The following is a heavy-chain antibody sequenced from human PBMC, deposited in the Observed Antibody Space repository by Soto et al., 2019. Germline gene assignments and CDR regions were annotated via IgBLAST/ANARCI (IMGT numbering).Heavy chain of an antibody. V-gene: IGHV3-30*18. CDR3: AKPYCSSTSCSWSYYYYYMDV. D-gene: IGHD2-2*01. CDR2: ISYDGSNK. J-gene: IGHJ6*03. Sequence: PGGSLRLSCAASGFTFSSYVMHWVRQAPGKGLEWVAVISYDGSNKYYADSVKGRFTISRDNSKNTLYLQMNSLRAEDTAVYYCAKPYCSSTSCSWSYYYYYMDVWGKGTTVTVSS. CDR1: GFTFSSYV.